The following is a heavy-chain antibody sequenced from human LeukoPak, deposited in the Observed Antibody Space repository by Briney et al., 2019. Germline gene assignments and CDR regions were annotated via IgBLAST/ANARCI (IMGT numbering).Heavy chain of an antibody. J-gene: IGHJ6*03. CDR2: INHSGST. CDR1: GGSFSGYY. D-gene: IGHD4-23*01. V-gene: IGHV4-34*01. Sequence: PSETLSLTCAVYGGSFSGYYWSWIRQPPGKGLEWIGEINHSGSTNYNPSLKSRVTISVDTSKNQFSLKLSSVTAADTAVYYCATNPSGGIDYYYYYMDVWGRGTTVTVSS. CDR3: ATNPSGGIDYYYYYMDV.